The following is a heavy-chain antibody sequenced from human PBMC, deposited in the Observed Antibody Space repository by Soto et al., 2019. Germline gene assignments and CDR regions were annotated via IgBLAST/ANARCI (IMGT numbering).Heavy chain of an antibody. CDR3: LREWYGGFI. CDR2: ISLDGSWI. D-gene: IGHD3-10*01. V-gene: IGHV3-74*03. CDR1: GFPLSPYA. Sequence: EVQLVESGGGLIQPGGSLRLTCAASGFPLSPYAMHWVRQTPGKELQWVVRISLDGSWITYADSVKGRFTVSRDNSKNTVYLQMDGLRVEDTAVYYCLREWYGGFIWGQGTLVTVSS. J-gene: IGHJ4*02.